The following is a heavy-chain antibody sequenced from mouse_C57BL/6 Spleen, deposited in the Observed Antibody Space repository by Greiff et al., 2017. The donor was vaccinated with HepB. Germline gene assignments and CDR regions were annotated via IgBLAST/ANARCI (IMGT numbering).Heavy chain of an antibody. D-gene: IGHD3-2*02. J-gene: IGHJ4*01. CDR2: IDPSDSYT. CDR1: GYTFTSYW. CDR3: ARSSDSSGYVNYAMDY. V-gene: IGHV1-59*01. Sequence: VQLQQPGAELVRPGTSVKLSCKASGYTFTSYWMHWVKQRPGQGLEWIGVIDPSDSYTNYNQKFKGKATLTVDTSSSTAYMQLSSLTSEDSAVYYCARSSDSSGYVNYAMDYWGQGTSVTVSS.